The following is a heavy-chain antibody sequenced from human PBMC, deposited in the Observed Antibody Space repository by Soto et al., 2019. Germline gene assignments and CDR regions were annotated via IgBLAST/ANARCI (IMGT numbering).Heavy chain of an antibody. CDR3: AGQAREGYNAAGY. D-gene: IGHD2-15*01. Sequence: PPETLSLTCTVSGASVSYYYWNWIRQPPGKGLEWIGYAPYSGSATYNPSLKSRVTISVDTSKNQFSLKLTSVTAADTAVYYCAGQAREGYNAAGYWGQGTLVTVSS. J-gene: IGHJ4*02. CDR2: APYSGSA. CDR1: GASVSYYY. V-gene: IGHV4-59*08.